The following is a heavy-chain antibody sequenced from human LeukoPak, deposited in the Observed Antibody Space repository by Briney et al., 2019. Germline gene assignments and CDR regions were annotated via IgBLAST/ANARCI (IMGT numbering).Heavy chain of an antibody. CDR2: IWYDGSNK. D-gene: IGHD7-27*01. CDR3: ARDAGLTGRAFDI. J-gene: IGHJ3*02. CDR1: GFTFSSYG. Sequence: PGGSLRLSCAASGFTFSSYGMHWVRQAPGKGLEWVAVIWYDGSNKYYADSVKGRFTISRDNSKNTLYLQMNSLRAEDTAVYYCARDAGLTGRAFDIWGQGTMVTVSS. V-gene: IGHV3-33*01.